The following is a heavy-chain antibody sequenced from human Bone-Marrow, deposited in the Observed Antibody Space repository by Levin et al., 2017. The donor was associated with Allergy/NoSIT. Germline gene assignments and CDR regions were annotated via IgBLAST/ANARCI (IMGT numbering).Heavy chain of an antibody. Sequence: GGSLRLSCVVSGFTFSSNWMSWVRQAPGKGLEWVANIREDGSDKYYVDSVKGRFTISRDNAKNSLYLQMNSLRPEDTGIYYCARDFDYYGSGSYYKDWGQGSLVTVSS. CDR2: IREDGSDK. J-gene: IGHJ4*02. V-gene: IGHV3-7*04. D-gene: IGHD3-10*01. CDR3: ARDFDYYGSGSYYKD. CDR1: GFTFSSNW.